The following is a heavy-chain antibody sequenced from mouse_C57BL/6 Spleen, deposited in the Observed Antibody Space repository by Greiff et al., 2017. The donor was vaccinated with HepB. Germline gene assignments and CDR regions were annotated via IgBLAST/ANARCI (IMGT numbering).Heavy chain of an antibody. V-gene: IGHV5-6*02. CDR3: ARQTFITTVVAGAMDY. CDR2: ISSGGSYT. J-gene: IGHJ4*01. CDR1: GFTFSSYG. D-gene: IGHD1-1*01. Sequence: DVKLVESGGDLVKPGGSLKLSCAASGFTFSSYGMSWVRQTPDKRLEWVATISSGGSYTYYPDSVKGRFTISRDNAKNTLYLQMSRLKSEDTAMYDCARQTFITTVVAGAMDYWGQGTSVTVSS.